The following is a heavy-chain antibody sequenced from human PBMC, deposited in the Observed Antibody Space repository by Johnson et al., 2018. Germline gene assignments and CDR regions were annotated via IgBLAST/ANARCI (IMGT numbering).Heavy chain of an antibody. CDR1: GYTFRNYW. CDR3: ARRGFQGPTNFYFNMDV. Sequence: VQLVQSGAEVKKPGEFLKISCKGSGYTFRNYWIAWVRQKPGKGLEWMGLIFPDDSELIYSPSFQGQVTISADKSIRTPYLQWASLKASDTAIYYCARRGFQGPTNFYFNMDVWGEGTTVTVSS. D-gene: IGHD1-1*01. V-gene: IGHV5-51*03. CDR2: IFPDDSEL. J-gene: IGHJ6*03.